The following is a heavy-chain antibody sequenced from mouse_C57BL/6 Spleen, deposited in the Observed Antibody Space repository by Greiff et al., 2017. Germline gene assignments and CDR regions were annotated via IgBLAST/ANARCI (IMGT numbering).Heavy chain of an antibody. CDR1: GYSITSGYY. V-gene: IGHV3-6*01. J-gene: IGHJ2*01. Sequence: LLESGPGLVKPSQSLSLTCSVTGYSITSGYYWNWIRQFPGNKLEWMGYISYDGSNNYNPSLKNRISITRDTSKNQFFLKLNSVTTEDTATYYCAREGYGNYRDYWGKGTTLTVSS. CDR3: AREGYGNYRDY. CDR2: ISYDGSN. D-gene: IGHD2-10*02.